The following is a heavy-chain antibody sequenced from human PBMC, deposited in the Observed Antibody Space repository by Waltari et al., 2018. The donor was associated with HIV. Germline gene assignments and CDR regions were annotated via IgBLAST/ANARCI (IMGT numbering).Heavy chain of an antibody. CDR1: RSSFSSSS. CDR3: ASARETMGVDFDS. CDR2: IIPMSGTA. Sequence: QVQRVSFGAEVKTTGSSVKVSCTASRSSFSSSSINWVRQVPGQGLEWLGRIIPMSGTANNAQKFQGRLTITAYESTSTAYMELRNLKSDDTAVYFCASARETMGVDFDSWGQGTLVNVSS. V-gene: IGHV1-69*08. D-gene: IGHD3-10*01. J-gene: IGHJ4*02.